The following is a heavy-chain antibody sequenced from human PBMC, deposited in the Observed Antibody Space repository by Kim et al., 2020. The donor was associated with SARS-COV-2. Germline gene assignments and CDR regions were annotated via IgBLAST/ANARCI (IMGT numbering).Heavy chain of an antibody. Sequence: SETLSLTCTVSGGSISSYYWSWIRQPPGKGLEWIGYIYYSGSTNYNPSLKSRVTISVDTSKNQFSLKLSSVTAADTAVYYCARGDSGYDWGLDYWGQGTLVTVSS. V-gene: IGHV4-59*01. J-gene: IGHJ4*02. CDR1: GGSISSYY. CDR2: IYYSGST. D-gene: IGHD5-12*01. CDR3: ARGDSGYDWGLDY.